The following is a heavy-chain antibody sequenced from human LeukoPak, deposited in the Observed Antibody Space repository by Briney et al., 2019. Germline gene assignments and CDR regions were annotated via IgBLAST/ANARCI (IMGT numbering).Heavy chain of an antibody. D-gene: IGHD3-10*01. Sequence: GESLKISCKGSGYSFTKYWIGWVRQMPGKGLECMGIIYPGDSDTRYSPSFQGQVTISADKSISTAYLQWSSPKTSDTGMYYCGRPVGGGSGELTGYFEDWGQGTLVTASS. CDR2: IYPGDSDT. CDR3: GRPVGGGSGELTGYFED. V-gene: IGHV5-51*01. J-gene: IGHJ4*02. CDR1: GYSFTKYW.